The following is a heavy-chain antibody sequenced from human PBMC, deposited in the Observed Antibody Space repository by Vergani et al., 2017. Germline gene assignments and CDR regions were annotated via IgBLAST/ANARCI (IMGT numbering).Heavy chain of an antibody. V-gene: IGHV3-33*01. D-gene: IGHD4-23*01. J-gene: IGHJ4*02. CDR3: ARDMGTNDYGGKGPFGLDY. CDR1: GFTFSSYG. Sequence: QVQLVESGGGVVQPGRSLRLSCAAAGFTFSSYGMHWVRQAPGKGLEGVEGIWDDGSNKYYADSVKGRFTISRDNSKITLYMQMNSLRAEDTAVYYCARDMGTNDYGGKGPFGLDYWGQGTLVTVSS. CDR2: IWDDGSNK.